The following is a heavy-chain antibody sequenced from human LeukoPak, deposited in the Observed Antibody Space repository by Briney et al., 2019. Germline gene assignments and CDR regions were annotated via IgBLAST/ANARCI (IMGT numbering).Heavy chain of an antibody. CDR1: GFTFSNAW. Sequence: GGSLRLSCVASGFTFSNAWMSWFRQAPGKGPEWVGRIKSKRAGGTAKCAAPVKDRFTLSRDHSQHMLYLQMNSLNTEDTAVYYCTTGSLTTYPSAADHWGQGTLVTVSS. D-gene: IGHD4-11*01. V-gene: IGHV3-15*06. CDR3: TTGSLTTYPSAADH. CDR2: IKSKRAGGTA. J-gene: IGHJ4*02.